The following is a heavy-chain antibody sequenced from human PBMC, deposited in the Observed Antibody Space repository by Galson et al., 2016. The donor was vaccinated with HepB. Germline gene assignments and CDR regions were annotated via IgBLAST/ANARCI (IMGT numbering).Heavy chain of an antibody. D-gene: IGHD3-22*01. J-gene: IGHJ4*02. CDR3: ARAPQSWSYDSSGQTELDY. V-gene: IGHV3-21*01. CDR1: GFTFSLYS. Sequence: SLRLSCAASGFTFSLYSMNWVRQAPGKGLEWVSSISSYSTYIYYADSVKGRFTISRDNAKNSLYLQMNSLRAEDTAVYYCARAPQSWSYDSSGQTELDYWGQGTLVTVSS. CDR2: ISSYSTYI.